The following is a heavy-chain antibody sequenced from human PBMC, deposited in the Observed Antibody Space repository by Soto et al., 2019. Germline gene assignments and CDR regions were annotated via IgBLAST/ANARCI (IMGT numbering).Heavy chain of an antibody. V-gene: IGHV4-59*01. CDR3: ARDRHYYDSSGYFDAFDI. J-gene: IGHJ3*02. CDR1: GGSISSYY. D-gene: IGHD3-22*01. Sequence: QVQLQESGPGLVKPSETLSLTCTVSGGSISSYYWSWIRQPPGKGLEWIGYIYYSGSTNYNPYLKSRVTISVDTSKNQFSLKLSSVTAADTAVYYCARDRHYYDSSGYFDAFDIWGQGTMVTVSS. CDR2: IYYSGST.